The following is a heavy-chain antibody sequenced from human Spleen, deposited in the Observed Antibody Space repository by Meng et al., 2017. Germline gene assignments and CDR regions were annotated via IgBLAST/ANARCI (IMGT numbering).Heavy chain of an antibody. CDR1: GVSFTDSD. Sequence: GGSLRLSCAVSGVSFTDSDIHWVRQASGKGLEWVGRIRSKPKSYAAAYAASVRGRFTISRDDSENTAYLQMNSLKTEDTAVYYCATHRTRGAAVAGTDAFDIWGQGTMVTVSS. CDR2: IRSKPKSYAA. V-gene: IGHV3-73*01. J-gene: IGHJ3*02. CDR3: ATHRTRGAAVAGTDAFDI. D-gene: IGHD6-19*01.